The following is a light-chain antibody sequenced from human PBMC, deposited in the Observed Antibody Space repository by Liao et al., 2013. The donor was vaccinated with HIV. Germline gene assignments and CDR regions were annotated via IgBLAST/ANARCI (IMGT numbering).Light chain of an antibody. V-gene: IGLV3-1*01. CDR3: QAWDSSTFXV. CDR2: QDR. Sequence: SYDLTQPPSVSVSPGQTASITCSGDKLGDKYTCWYQQKAGQSPVLVMYQDRKRPSGIPERFSGSQSGNTATLTISGTQAMDEADYYCQAWDSSTFXVFGTGTRVTVL. J-gene: IGLJ1*01. CDR1: KLGDKY.